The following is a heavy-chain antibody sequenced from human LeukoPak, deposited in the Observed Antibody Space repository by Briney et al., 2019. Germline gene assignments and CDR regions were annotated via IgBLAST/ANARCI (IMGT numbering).Heavy chain of an antibody. V-gene: IGHV1-8*01. J-gene: IGHJ5*02. CDR1: GYTFTSYD. Sequence: ASVKVSCKASGYTFTSYDINWVRQATGQGLEWIGWMNPNSGNTGYAQKFQGRVTMTRNTSISTAYMELSGLRSEDTAVYYCARSVGYMIVETNWFDPWGQGTLVTVSS. CDR2: MNPNSGNT. CDR3: ARSVGYMIVETNWFDP. D-gene: IGHD3-22*01.